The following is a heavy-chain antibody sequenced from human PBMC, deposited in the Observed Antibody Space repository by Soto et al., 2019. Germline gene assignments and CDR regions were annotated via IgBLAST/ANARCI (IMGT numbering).Heavy chain of an antibody. J-gene: IGHJ4*02. V-gene: IGHV1-69*13. Sequence: SVKVSCKASGGTFSSYAISWVRQAPGQGLEWMGGIIPIFGAANYAQKFQGRVTITADESTSTAYMELSSLRSEDTAVYYCARDGGSSGWFDYWGQGTLVTVSS. CDR3: ARDGGSSGWFDY. D-gene: IGHD6-19*01. CDR1: GGTFSSYA. CDR2: IIPIFGAA.